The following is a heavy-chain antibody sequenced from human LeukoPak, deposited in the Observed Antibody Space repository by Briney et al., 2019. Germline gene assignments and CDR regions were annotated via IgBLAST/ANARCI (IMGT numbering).Heavy chain of an antibody. Sequence: ASVKVSCKASGYTFTGYYMHWVRQAPGQGLEWMGWINPNSGGTNYAQKFQGRVTMTRDTSISTAYMELSRLRSDDTAVYYCARTPRYCSSTSCCMGAFDIWGQGTMVTVSS. J-gene: IGHJ3*02. D-gene: IGHD2-2*01. CDR1: GYTFTGYY. CDR3: ARTPRYCSSTSCCMGAFDI. V-gene: IGHV1-2*02. CDR2: INPNSGGT.